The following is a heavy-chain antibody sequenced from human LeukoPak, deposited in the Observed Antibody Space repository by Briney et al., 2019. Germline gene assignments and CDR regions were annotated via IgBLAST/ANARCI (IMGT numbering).Heavy chain of an antibody. CDR2: TYFRSKWYN. D-gene: IGHD2-2*02. V-gene: IGHV6-1*01. Sequence: SQTLSLTCAISGDSVSSNSAAWNWIRKSPSRGLEWLGRTYFRSKWYNEYALSLKSRITINPDTSKNQFSLQLNSVTPEDTAVYYCVRGFFYTGMDVWGQGATVTVSS. CDR1: GDSVSSNSAA. CDR3: VRGFFYTGMDV. J-gene: IGHJ6*02.